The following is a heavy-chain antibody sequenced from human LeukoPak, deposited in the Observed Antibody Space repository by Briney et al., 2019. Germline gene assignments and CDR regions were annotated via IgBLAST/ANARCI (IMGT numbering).Heavy chain of an antibody. D-gene: IGHD5-24*01. Sequence: GGSLRLSCAASGFTFDDYAMHWVRQAPGKGLEWVSGISWNSGSIGYADSVKGRFTISRDNAKNSLYLQMNSLRAEDTALYYCAKDINGGDGYNFNWFDPWGQGTLVTVSS. CDR1: GFTFDDYA. CDR2: ISWNSGSI. J-gene: IGHJ5*02. CDR3: AKDINGGDGYNFNWFDP. V-gene: IGHV3-9*01.